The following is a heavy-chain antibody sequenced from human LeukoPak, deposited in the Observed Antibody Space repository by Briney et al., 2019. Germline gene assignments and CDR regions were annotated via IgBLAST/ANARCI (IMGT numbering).Heavy chain of an antibody. V-gene: IGHV3-23*01. CDR3: AKDFVRLNVDTAMVPSDS. Sequence: GGSLRLSCAASGFTFSSYAMSWVRQAPGKGLEWVSAISGSGGSTYYADSVKGRFTISRDNSKNTLYLQMNSLRAEDTAVSYCAKDFVRLNVDTAMVPSDSWGAGTLVTVSP. D-gene: IGHD5-18*01. J-gene: IGHJ4*02. CDR2: ISGSGGST. CDR1: GFTFSSYA.